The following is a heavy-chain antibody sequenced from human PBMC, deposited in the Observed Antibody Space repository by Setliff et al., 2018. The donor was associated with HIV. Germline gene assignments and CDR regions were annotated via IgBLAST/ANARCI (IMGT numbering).Heavy chain of an antibody. V-gene: IGHV6-1*01. CDR2: TYYRSEWKN. Sequence: SQTLSLTCVISGDSVSSTSGAWTWIRQSPSGGLEWLGRTYYRSEWKNDYAVSMKSRITVNADTSKNQFSLHLKSVTPEDSAVYYCAGGTWFDGLDSWSQGSLVTVSS. J-gene: IGHJ4*02. CDR1: GDSVSSTSGA. CDR3: AGGTWFDGLDS. D-gene: IGHD3-9*01.